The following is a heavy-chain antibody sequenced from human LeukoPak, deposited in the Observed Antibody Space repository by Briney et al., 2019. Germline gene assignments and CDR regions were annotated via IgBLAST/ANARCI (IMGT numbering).Heavy chain of an antibody. V-gene: IGHV3-7*01. CDR1: GFTFSSYW. CDR2: IKQDGSEK. CDR3: ARDTDSITIFGVGQIDY. J-gene: IGHJ4*02. Sequence: PGGSLRLSCAASGFTFSSYWMSWVRQAPGKGLEWVANIKQDGSEKYYVDSVKGRFTISRDNAKNSLYLQMNSLRAEDTAVYYCARDTDSITIFGVGQIDYWGQGALVTVSS. D-gene: IGHD3-3*01.